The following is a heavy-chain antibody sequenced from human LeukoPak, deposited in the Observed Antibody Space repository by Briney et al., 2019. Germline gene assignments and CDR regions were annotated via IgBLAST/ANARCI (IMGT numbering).Heavy chain of an antibody. CDR2: ISYDGSNK. CDR1: GFTFSSYG. J-gene: IGHJ3*02. Sequence: GRSLRLSCAASGFTFSSYGMHWVRQAPGKGLEWVAVISYDGSNKYYADSMKGRFTISRDNSMNTLYLQMNSLRAEDTAVYYCAKDYDFWSGYSLAFDIWGQGTMVTVSS. CDR3: AKDYDFWSGYSLAFDI. V-gene: IGHV3-30*18. D-gene: IGHD3-3*01.